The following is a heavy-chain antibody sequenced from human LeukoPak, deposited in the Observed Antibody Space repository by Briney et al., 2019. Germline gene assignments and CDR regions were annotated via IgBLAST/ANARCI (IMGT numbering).Heavy chain of an antibody. CDR2: ISYDRSNK. D-gene: IGHD1-7*01. CDR1: GFTFSSYA. CDR3: ASSETGTTGGYYGMDV. J-gene: IGHJ6*02. Sequence: PGRSLRLSCAASGFTFSSYAMHWVRQAPGKGLEWVAVISYDRSNKYYADSVKGRFTISRDNSKNTLYLQMNSLRAEDTAVYYCASSETGTTGGYYGMDVWGQGTTVTVSS. V-gene: IGHV3-30-3*01.